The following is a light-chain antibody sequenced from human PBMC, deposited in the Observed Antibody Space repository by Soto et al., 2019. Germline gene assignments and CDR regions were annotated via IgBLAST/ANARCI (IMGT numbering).Light chain of an antibody. Sequence: AIQMTQSPSSLSASVGDRVTITCRASQGIETDLGWYQQKPGKAPKLLIYSASSLQSGVPSRFTGTGSGTDFTLSISSLQPEDFATYYCLQEHIYPYTFDQGTKLEI. CDR2: SAS. CDR1: QGIETD. CDR3: LQEHIYPYT. J-gene: IGKJ2*01. V-gene: IGKV1-6*01.